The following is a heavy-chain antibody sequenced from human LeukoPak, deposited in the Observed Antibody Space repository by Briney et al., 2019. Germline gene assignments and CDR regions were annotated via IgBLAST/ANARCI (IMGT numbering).Heavy chain of an antibody. D-gene: IGHD3-22*01. CDR3: ASLKNSYDSTGYLVTDAFDI. CDR2: ISAYNGNT. CDR1: GYTFTSNG. J-gene: IGHJ3*02. V-gene: IGHV1-18*01. Sequence: ASVKVSCKASGYTFTSNGISWGRQAPGQGLEWMGWISAYNGNTNYEQKLQGRVTMTTDTSTSTAYMELRSLRSDDTAVYYCASLKNSYDSTGYLVTDAFDIWGQGTMVTVSS.